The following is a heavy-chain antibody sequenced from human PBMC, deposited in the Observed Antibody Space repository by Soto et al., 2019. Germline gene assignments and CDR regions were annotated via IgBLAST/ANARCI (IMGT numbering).Heavy chain of an antibody. CDR1: GGSVSSGNYY. V-gene: IGHV4-61*01. J-gene: IGHJ6*02. Sequence: QVQLQESGPGLAKPSETLSLTCTVSGGSVSSGNYYWSWIRQPPGKGLEWIAYIYYSGSTNYNPSLESRVTISVDTSKNQFSLKLSSVTAADTAVYYCARDASATYYYYYGMDVWGQGTTVTVSS. CDR2: IYYSGST. D-gene: IGHD6-13*01. CDR3: ARDASATYYYYYGMDV.